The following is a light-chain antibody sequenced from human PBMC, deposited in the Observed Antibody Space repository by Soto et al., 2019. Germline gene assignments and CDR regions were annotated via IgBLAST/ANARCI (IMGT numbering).Light chain of an antibody. CDR1: SSDVGYHNY. CDR2: EVN. J-gene: IGLJ1*01. CDR3: SSCTSSSTPLYV. Sequence: HSLLTQHASVSGFPGRSMTLSCTGTSSDVGYHNYVSWYRQHRVKAPRLMIYEVNNRPSGVSNRFSGSKSGNTASLTISGLQAEDEAHYYCSSCTSSSTPLYVFGTGTKATVL. V-gene: IGLV2-14*01.